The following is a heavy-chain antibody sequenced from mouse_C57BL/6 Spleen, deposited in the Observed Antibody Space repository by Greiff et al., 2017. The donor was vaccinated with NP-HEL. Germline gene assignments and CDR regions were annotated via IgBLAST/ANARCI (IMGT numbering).Heavy chain of an antibody. CDR2: ISSGSSTI. CDR3: ARRSNYGFAY. D-gene: IGHD2-5*01. CDR1: GFTFSDYG. V-gene: IGHV5-17*01. J-gene: IGHJ3*01. Sequence: EVKLMESGGGLVKPGGSLKLSCAASGFTFSDYGMHWVRQAPEKGLEWVAYISSGSSTIYYADTVKGRFTISRDNAKNTLFLQMTSLRSEDTAMYYCARRSNYGFAYWGQGTLVTVSA.